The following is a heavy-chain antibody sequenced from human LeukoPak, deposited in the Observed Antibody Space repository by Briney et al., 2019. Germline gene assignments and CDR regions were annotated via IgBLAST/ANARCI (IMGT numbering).Heavy chain of an antibody. J-gene: IGHJ4*02. CDR2: IYPGDSDT. D-gene: IGHD3-3*01. CDR1: GYSFPSYW. CDR3: ARLNGIGFWSVYIDY. V-gene: IGHV5-51*01. Sequence: GEALNISCQGSGYSFPSYWIRWVRQVPGKGLEWMGIIYPGDSDTRYSPSFQGQVTISADKSISTAYLQWSSLKASDTAVYYCARLNGIGFWSVYIDYWGQGTPVTVSS.